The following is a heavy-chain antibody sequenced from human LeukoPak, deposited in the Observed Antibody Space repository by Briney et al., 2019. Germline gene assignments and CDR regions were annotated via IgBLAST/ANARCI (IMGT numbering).Heavy chain of an antibody. D-gene: IGHD3-22*01. CDR1: GFTFSSYA. Sequence: GGSLRLSCAASGFTFSSYAMSWVRQAPGKGLEWVSGIRTNGGSTSYADSVKGRFTISRDNPRNTLYMQMNSLSAEDTAVYYCSVMHRYYDGSGYWVQWGQGTLVTVSS. CDR2: IRTNGGST. J-gene: IGHJ4*02. CDR3: SVMHRYYDGSGYWVQ. V-gene: IGHV3-23*01.